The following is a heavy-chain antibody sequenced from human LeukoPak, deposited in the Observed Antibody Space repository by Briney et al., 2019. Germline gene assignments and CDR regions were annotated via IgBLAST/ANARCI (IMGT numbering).Heavy chain of an antibody. D-gene: IGHD6-13*01. J-gene: IGHJ4*02. V-gene: IGHV3-21*01. CDR2: ISSSGRYI. Sequence: GRSLRLSWAASGFTFSSYSMDWVRQAPGKGLEWVSSISSSGRYITYADSVKGRFTSSRDNAKNSLYLQMNSLRAEDTAVYYCARSFLSIAAAATDYWGQGTLVTVSS. CDR3: ARSFLSIAAAATDY. CDR1: GFTFSSYS.